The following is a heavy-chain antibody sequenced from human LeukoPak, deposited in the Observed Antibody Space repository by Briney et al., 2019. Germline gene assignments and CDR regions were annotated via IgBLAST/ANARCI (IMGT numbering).Heavy chain of an antibody. D-gene: IGHD3-3*01. CDR3: ARVTYYDFWSGYYTSYYYMDV. CDR2: ISHSSSTI. J-gene: IGHJ6*03. V-gene: IGHV3-48*01. CDR1: GFTFSSYS. Sequence: GGSLRLSCAASGFTFSSYSMNWVRQAPGKGLEWVSYISHSSSTIYYADSVKGRFTIYRDNAKNSLYLQMNSLRAEDTAVYYCARVTYYDFWSGYYTSYYYMDVWGKGTTVTVSS.